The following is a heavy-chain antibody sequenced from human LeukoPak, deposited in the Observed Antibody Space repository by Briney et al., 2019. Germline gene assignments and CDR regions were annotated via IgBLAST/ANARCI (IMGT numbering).Heavy chain of an antibody. CDR2: IYPGDSDI. J-gene: IGHJ3*02. D-gene: IGHD3-10*01. CDR1: GYSFTTYW. V-gene: IGHV5-51*01. Sequence: GASLKNSCKGSGYSFTTYWIGWVRPMPGRGLEWMGIIYPGDSDIRYSPSFQGQVTISADKSISTAYLQWGSLKASDIAMYYCARPYGSGHDAFDIWGQGTMVTVSS. CDR3: ARPYGSGHDAFDI.